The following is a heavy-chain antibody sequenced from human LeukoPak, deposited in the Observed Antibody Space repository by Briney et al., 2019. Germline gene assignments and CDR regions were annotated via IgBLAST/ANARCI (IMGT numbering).Heavy chain of an antibody. Sequence: GGSLRLSCAVSGFTFSNNWMNRVRQAPGKGLEWVANIKQDGSDKNYVDSVKGRFTISRDNAKNSLYLQMNGLRAEDTAVYYCARGIEGTTNFDYWGQGTLVTVSS. CDR3: ARGIEGTTNFDY. CDR2: IKQDGSDK. V-gene: IGHV3-7*01. D-gene: IGHD1-7*01. J-gene: IGHJ4*02. CDR1: GFTFSNNW.